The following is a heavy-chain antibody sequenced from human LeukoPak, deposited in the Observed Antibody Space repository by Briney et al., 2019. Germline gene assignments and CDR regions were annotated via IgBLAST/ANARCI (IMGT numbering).Heavy chain of an antibody. CDR1: GGSFSGYY. Sequence: KASETLSLTCAVYGGSFSGYYWSWIRQPPGKGLEWIGEINHSGSTNYNPSLKSRVTISVDTSKNQFSLKLSSVTAADTAVYYCARYATMIVVVRDAFDIWGQGTMVTVSS. CDR2: INHSGST. D-gene: IGHD3-22*01. V-gene: IGHV4-34*01. J-gene: IGHJ3*02. CDR3: ARYATMIVVVRDAFDI.